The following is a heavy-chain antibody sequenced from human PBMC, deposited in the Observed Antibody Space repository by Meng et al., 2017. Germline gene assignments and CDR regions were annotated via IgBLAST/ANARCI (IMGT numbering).Heavy chain of an antibody. CDR2: ISSSSSYI. V-gene: IGHV3-21*01. D-gene: IGHD6-19*01. Sequence: EGQLVESGGGLVKPGGSLRLSCAASGFTFSSYSMNWVRQAPGKGLEWVSSISSSSSYIYYADSVKGRFTISRDNAKNSLYLQMNSLRAEDTAVYYCARVISGWSYNWFDPWGQGTLVTVSS. CDR3: ARVISGWSYNWFDP. CDR1: GFTFSSYS. J-gene: IGHJ5*02.